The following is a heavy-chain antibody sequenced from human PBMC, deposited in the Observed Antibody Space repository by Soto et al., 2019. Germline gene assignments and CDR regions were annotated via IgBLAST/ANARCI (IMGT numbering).Heavy chain of an antibody. J-gene: IGHJ6*02. CDR1: GYTFTSYY. D-gene: IGHD2-21*02. CDR2: INPSGGST. Sequence: AASVKVSCKASGYTFTSYYMHWVRQAPGQGLEWMGIINPSGGSTSYAQKFQGRVTMTRDTSTSTVYMELSSLRSEDTAVYYCARDLEPPERLLPYYYYGMDVWGQGTTVTVSS. CDR3: ARDLEPPERLLPYYYYGMDV. V-gene: IGHV1-46*03.